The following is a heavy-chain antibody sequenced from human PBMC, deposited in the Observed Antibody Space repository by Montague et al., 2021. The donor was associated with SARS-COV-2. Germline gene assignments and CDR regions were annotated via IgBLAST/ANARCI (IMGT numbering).Heavy chain of an antibody. CDR3: ARDSLFRSGYSSGWPGY. V-gene: IGHV3-48*03. CDR2: ISSSGSTI. D-gene: IGHD6-19*01. CDR1: GFTFSSYE. J-gene: IGHJ4*02. Sequence: SLRLSCAASGFTFSSYEMNWVRQAPGKGLEWVSYISSSGSTIYYXDSVKGRFTISRDNAKNSLYLQMNSLRAEDTAVYYCARDSLFRSGYSSGWPGYWGQGTLVTVSS.